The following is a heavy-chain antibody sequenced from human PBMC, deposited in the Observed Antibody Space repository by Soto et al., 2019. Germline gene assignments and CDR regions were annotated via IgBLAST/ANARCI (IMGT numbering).Heavy chain of an antibody. J-gene: IGHJ6*02. D-gene: IGHD2-15*01. Sequence: ASVKVSCKPSGYSFSNFYVHWVRQAPGQGLEWLGIIDPSSGTTSYTQKFQERVTMTRDTSMSTVYMELSRLRSEDTAVYYCARGAVVVPNGLIAGMDVWGLGTTVTVSS. V-gene: IGHV1-46*01. CDR1: GYSFSNFY. CDR2: IDPSSGTT. CDR3: ARGAVVVPNGLIAGMDV.